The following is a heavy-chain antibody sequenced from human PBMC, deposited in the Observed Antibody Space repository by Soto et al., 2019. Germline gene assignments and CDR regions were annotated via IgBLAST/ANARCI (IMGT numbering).Heavy chain of an antibody. CDR3: ANSYVYYDFGSCLYARVAGYFDY. CDR2: IYWDDEK. J-gene: IGHJ4*02. V-gene: IGHV2-5*02. D-gene: IGHD3-3*01. CDR1: GFSLITSGVG. Sequence: QITLKESGPTLVKPTQTLTLTCTFSGFSLITSGVGVGWLRQPQGKTLEWLALIYWDDEKRYSPSLKRRLTIYKDTSKNQVVLTRTNMDPVDTATYYCANSYVYYDFGSCLYARVAGYFDYWGQGTLVTVS.